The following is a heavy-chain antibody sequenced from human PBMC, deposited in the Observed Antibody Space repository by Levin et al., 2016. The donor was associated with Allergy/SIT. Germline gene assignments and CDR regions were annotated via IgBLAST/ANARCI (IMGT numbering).Heavy chain of an antibody. CDR2: IYSGGST. V-gene: IGHV3-66*01. CDR3: ARDPKYSSSWSYYYGMDV. J-gene: IGHJ6*02. Sequence: VRQAPGKGLEWVSVIYSGGSTYYADSVKGRFTISRDNSKNTLYLQMNSLRAEDTAVYYCARDPKYSSSWSYYYGMDVWGQGTTVTVSS. D-gene: IGHD6-6*01.